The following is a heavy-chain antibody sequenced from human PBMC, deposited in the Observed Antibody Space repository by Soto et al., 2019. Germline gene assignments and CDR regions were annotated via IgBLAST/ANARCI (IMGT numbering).Heavy chain of an antibody. D-gene: IGHD6-6*01. J-gene: IGHJ6*02. CDR3: AREGPPNXSSLSQWLNYYYYYGMDV. Sequence: SETLSLTCTVSGGSISSYYWSWIRQPAGKGLEWIGRIYTSGSTNYNPSLKSRVTMSVDTSKNQFSLKLSSVTAADTAVYYCAREGPPNXSSLSQWLNYYYYYGMDVWGQGTTVTVSS. CDR1: GGSISSYY. V-gene: IGHV4-4*07. CDR2: IYTSGST.